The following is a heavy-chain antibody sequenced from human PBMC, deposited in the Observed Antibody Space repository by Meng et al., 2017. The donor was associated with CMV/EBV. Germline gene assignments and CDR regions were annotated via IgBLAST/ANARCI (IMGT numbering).Heavy chain of an antibody. Sequence: GESLKISCAASGFTFSSYGMHWVRQAPGKGLEWVAFIRYDGSNKYYADSVKGRFTISRDNSKNTLYLQMNSLRAEDTAVYYCAKERGWELLGLFDYWGQRTLVTVSS. D-gene: IGHD1-26*01. J-gene: IGHJ4*02. CDR3: AKERGWELLGLFDY. CDR1: GFTFSSYG. CDR2: IRYDGSNK. V-gene: IGHV3-30*02.